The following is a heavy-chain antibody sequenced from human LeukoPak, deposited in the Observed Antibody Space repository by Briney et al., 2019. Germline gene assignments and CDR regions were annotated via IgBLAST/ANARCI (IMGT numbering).Heavy chain of an antibody. J-gene: IGHJ4*02. V-gene: IGHV4-59*11. D-gene: IGHD3-22*01. CDR3: AHTRTYYYDSSGYYLDY. CDR2: IYYSGST. Sequence: SETLSLTCTVSGGSISSHCWSWIRQPPGKGLEWIGYIYYSGSTNYNPSLKSRVTISVDTSKNQFSLKLSSVTAADTAVYYWAHTRTYYYDSSGYYLDYWGQGTLVTVPS. CDR1: GGSISSHC.